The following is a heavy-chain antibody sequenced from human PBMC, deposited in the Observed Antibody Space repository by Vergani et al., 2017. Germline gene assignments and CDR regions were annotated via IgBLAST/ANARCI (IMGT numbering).Heavy chain of an antibody. CDR2: ISPILGTA. CDR1: GGTFSSYA. V-gene: IGHV1-69*11. CDR3: AREKEGATTFLTYYYYYMDV. D-gene: IGHD1-26*01. J-gene: IGHJ6*03. Sequence: QVQLVQSGAEVKKPGSSVKVSCKASGGTFSSYAISWVRQAPGQGLEWMGRISPILGTANYAQKFQGRVTITADESTSTAYMELSSLRSEDTAVYYCAREKEGATTFLTYYYYYMDVWGKGTTVTVS.